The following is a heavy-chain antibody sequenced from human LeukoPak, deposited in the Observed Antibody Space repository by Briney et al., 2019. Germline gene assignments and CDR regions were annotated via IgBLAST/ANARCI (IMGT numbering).Heavy chain of an antibody. D-gene: IGHD3-9*01. V-gene: IGHV3-11*01. Sequence: GGSLRLSCSASGFSFGDFYMSWLRQPPGKGLEGVSFISYNSDTRDYIDSVRGRFTISRDNTVKSLYLQMNSLRVEDSAIYYCARDLADTLTGNFDFRGKGTLVTVSS. CDR1: GFSFGDFY. CDR3: ARDLADTLTGNFDF. J-gene: IGHJ4*02. CDR2: ISYNSDTR.